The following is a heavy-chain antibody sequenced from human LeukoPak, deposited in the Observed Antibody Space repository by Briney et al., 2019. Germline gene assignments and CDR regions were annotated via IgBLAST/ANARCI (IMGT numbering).Heavy chain of an antibody. J-gene: IGHJ4*02. CDR2: INPNSGGT. D-gene: IGHD3-22*01. CDR3: ARAGDYYDSSGYYSY. Sequence: ASVKVSCKASGYTFTGYYMHWVRQAPGQGLEWMGWINPNSGGTNYAQKFQGRVTMTRDMSISTAYMELSRLRSDDTAVYYCARAGDYYDSSGYYSYWGQGTLVTVSS. CDR1: GYTFTGYY. V-gene: IGHV1-2*02.